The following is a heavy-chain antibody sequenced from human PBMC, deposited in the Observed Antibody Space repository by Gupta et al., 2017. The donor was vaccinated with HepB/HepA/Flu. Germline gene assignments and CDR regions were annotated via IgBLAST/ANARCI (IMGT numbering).Heavy chain of an antibody. CDR2: IDWIGGST. CDR3: ARKARMEAPMVDEAFDI. J-gene: IGHJ3*02. CDR1: GFPFAEFG. V-gene: IGHV3-20*04. D-gene: IGHD3-10*01. Sequence: EVQLEESGGGVVRPGGSLRPFCAVSGFPFAEFGLSWVRLAPGKGLEWVSRIDWIGGSTNYAENVKGRFTISRDNATNTLYLQMNSLRAEDTAVYYCARKARMEAPMVDEAFDIWGQGAKVTVSS.